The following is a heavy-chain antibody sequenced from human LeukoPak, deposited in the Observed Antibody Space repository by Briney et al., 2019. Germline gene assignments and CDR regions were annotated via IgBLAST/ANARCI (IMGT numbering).Heavy chain of an antibody. J-gene: IGHJ1*01. CDR1: GFTFVDYA. Sequence: PGRSLRLSCAASGFTFVDYAMHWVRQVPGKGLEWVSGISWNSGSIGYADSVKGRFTISRDNAKNSLFLQMNSLRAEDTALYYCGKDSARIAVAVYRIQHWGQGTLVTVSS. CDR3: GKDSARIAVAVYRIQH. CDR2: ISWNSGSI. D-gene: IGHD6-19*01. V-gene: IGHV3-9*01.